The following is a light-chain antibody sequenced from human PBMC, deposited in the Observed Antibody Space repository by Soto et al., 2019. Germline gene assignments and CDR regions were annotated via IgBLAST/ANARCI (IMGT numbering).Light chain of an antibody. Sequence: QSALTQPRSVSGSPGQSVTISCTGTSSDVGGYNYVTWYQHHAGKAHKLRIYDVSKRPSGVPDRFSGSRSGNTASLTISGLQTEDEAEYFCCSYAGSNTLVCGGGTKVTVL. CDR1: SSDVGGYNY. J-gene: IGLJ3*02. CDR3: CSYAGSNTLV. V-gene: IGLV2-11*01. CDR2: DVS.